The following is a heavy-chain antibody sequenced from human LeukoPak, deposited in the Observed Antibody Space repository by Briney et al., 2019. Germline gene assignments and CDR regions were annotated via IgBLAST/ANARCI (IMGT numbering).Heavy chain of an antibody. D-gene: IGHD3-22*01. CDR3: ARAYYDSSGYHYFDY. CDR1: GFTFSDYY. J-gene: IGHJ4*02. V-gene: IGHV3-11*04. Sequence: PGGSLRLSCAAYGFTFSDYYMSWIRQAPGKGLEWVSYISSSGSTIYYADSVKGRFTISRDNAKNSLYLQMNSLRAEDTAVYYCARAYYDSSGYHYFDYWGQGTLVTVSS. CDR2: ISSSGSTI.